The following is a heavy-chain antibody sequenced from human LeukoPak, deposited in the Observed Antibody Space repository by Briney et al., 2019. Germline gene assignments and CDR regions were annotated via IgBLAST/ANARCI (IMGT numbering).Heavy chain of an antibody. CDR1: GFTFSSYG. V-gene: IGHV3-30*02. J-gene: IGHJ4*02. CDR2: IRYDGSNK. CDR3: AKAKTWELRCSDYFDY. D-gene: IGHD1-26*01. Sequence: GGSLRLFCAASGFTFSSYGMHWVRQAPGKGREWVAFIRYDGSNKYYADSVKGRFTISRDNSKNTLYLQMNSLRAEDTAVYYCAKAKTWELRCSDYFDYWGQGTLVTVSS.